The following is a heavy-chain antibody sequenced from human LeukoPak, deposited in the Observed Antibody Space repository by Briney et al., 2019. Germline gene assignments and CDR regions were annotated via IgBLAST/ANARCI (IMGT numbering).Heavy chain of an antibody. J-gene: IGHJ6*02. D-gene: IGHD2-8*01. V-gene: IGHV3-33*01. CDR2: IWYDGTNK. CDR1: GFMFSTYG. CDR3: ARVGGYCTNGVCYWDGNHGMDV. Sequence: GGSLRLSCAASGFMFSTYGLHWVRQAPGKGLEWVAVIWYDGTNKYYAESVKGRFTISRGNSKNTLYLQMNSLRAEDTAVYYCARVGGYCTNGVCYWDGNHGMDVWGQGTTVTVSS.